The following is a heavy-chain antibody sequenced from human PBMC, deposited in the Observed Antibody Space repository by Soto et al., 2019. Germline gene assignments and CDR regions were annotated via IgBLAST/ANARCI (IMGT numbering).Heavy chain of an antibody. CDR1: GYTFTSYG. J-gene: IGHJ4*02. D-gene: IGHD6-6*01. V-gene: IGHV1-18*01. CDR3: ARGVGSSSDFVVPEDY. CDR2: VSAYNGNT. Sequence: ASVKVSCKASGYTFTSYGISWVRQAPGQGLEWMGWVSAYNGNTNYAQKLQGRVTMTTDTSTSTAYMELRSLRSDDTAAYYCARGVGSSSDFVVPEDYWGQGTLVTVSS.